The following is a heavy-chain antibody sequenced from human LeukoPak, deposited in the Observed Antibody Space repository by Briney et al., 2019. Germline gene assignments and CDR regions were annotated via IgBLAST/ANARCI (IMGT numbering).Heavy chain of an antibody. J-gene: IGHJ4*02. D-gene: IGHD6-19*01. CDR2: INHSGST. CDR3: AVVSYSSSFDY. V-gene: IGHV4-34*01. Sequence: SETLSLTCAVYGGSFSGYYWSWIRQPPGKGLEWIGEINHSGSTNYNPSLKSRVTISVDTSKNQFSLKLSSVTAADTAVYYCAVVSYSSSFDYWGQGTLVTVSS. CDR1: GGSFSGYY.